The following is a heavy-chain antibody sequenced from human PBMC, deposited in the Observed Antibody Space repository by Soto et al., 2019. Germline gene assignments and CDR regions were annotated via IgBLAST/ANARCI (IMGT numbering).Heavy chain of an antibody. J-gene: IGHJ6*02. V-gene: IGHV4-28*01. Sequence: SETLSLTCAVSGYSISSSNWWGWIRQPPGKGLEWIGYIYYSGTTYYNPSLKSRVTMSVDTSKNQFSLKLTSVTVADTALYYCARQGFGATHGLVDVWGQGTTVTVSS. CDR1: GYSISSSNW. D-gene: IGHD3-10*01. CDR2: IYYSGTT. CDR3: ARQGFGATHGLVDV.